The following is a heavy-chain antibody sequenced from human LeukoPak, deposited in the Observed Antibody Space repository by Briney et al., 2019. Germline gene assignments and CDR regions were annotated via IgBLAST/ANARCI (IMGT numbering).Heavy chain of an antibody. D-gene: IGHD1-1*01. CDR3: ARHTLWRFDY. J-gene: IGHJ4*02. CDR1: GFTFTNYW. Sequence: GGSLRLSCAAYGFTFTNYWLTWGREAPGKGLEWVANINQDGGTEYYVDSMKGRFTISRDNDKNLVYLQINSLRDEDTAVYFCARHTLWRFDYWGQGALVTVSS. V-gene: IGHV3-7*01. CDR2: INQDGGTE.